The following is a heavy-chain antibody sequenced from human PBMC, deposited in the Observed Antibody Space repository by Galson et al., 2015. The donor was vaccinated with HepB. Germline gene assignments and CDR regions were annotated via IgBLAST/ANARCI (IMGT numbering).Heavy chain of an antibody. CDR3: ARGRWGGSGYYSVGKNYFDY. V-gene: IGHV4-34*01. CDR1: GGSFSGYY. Sequence: SETLSLTCAVYGGSFSGYYWSWIRQPPGKGLEWIGEINHSGSTNYNPSLKSRVTISVDTSKNQFSLKLSSVTAADTAVYYCARGRWGGSGYYSVGKNYFDYWGQGTLVTVSS. D-gene: IGHD3-22*01. J-gene: IGHJ4*02. CDR2: INHSGST.